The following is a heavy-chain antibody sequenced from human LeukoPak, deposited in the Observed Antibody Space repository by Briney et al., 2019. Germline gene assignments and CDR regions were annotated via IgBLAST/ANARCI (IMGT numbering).Heavy chain of an antibody. CDR2: IAGNGINT. CDR3: AKMRQWFGESENYFHY. J-gene: IGHJ4*02. CDR1: GFTFSSYA. V-gene: IGHV3-23*01. Sequence: GGSLRLSCAASGFTFSSYAMSWVRQAPGKGLQWVSGIAGNGINTYFADSAKGRFTISRDNSKNTLYLQMNSLSPEDTPVYYCAKMRQWFGESENYFHYWGQGTLVTVAS. D-gene: IGHD3-10*01.